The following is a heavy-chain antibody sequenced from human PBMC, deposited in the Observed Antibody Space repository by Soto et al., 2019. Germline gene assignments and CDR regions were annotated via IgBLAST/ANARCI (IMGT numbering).Heavy chain of an antibody. D-gene: IGHD5-12*01. V-gene: IGHV4-4*02. CDR2: IHHSGGT. Sequence: QVQLQESGPGLVKPSGTLSLSCAVSGGSVSNNNWWSWVRQSPGNGLEWIGEIHHSGGTSYNPSLESRATLSVDKSKNELSLRLNYVTAADTAVYYCTKNSAYALDYWGLGILVPVSS. CDR3: TKNSAYALDY. CDR1: GGSVSNNNW. J-gene: IGHJ4*02.